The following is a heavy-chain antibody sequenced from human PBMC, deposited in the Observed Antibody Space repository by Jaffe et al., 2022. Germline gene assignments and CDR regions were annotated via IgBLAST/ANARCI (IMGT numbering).Heavy chain of an antibody. CDR1: GGSISSYY. CDR2: IYYSGST. V-gene: IGHV4-59*01. Sequence: QVQLQESGPGLVKPSETLSLTCTVSGGSISSYYWSWIRQPPGKGLEWIGYIYYSGSTNYNPSLKSRVTISVDTSKNQFSLKLSSVTAADTAVYYCARGIMKVTMVQGGDAFDIWGQGTMVTVSS. D-gene: IGHD3-10*01. CDR3: ARGIMKVTMVQGGDAFDI. J-gene: IGHJ3*02.